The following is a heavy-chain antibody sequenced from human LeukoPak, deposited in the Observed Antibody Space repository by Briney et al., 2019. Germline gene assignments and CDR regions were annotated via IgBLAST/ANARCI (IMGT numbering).Heavy chain of an antibody. D-gene: IGHD2-2*02. Sequence: TGGSLRLSCAASGFTFSSYSMNWVRQAPGKGLEWVSYISSSSSTIYYADSVKGRFTISRDNAKNSLYLQMNSLRAEDTAVYYCAILGYCSSTSCYRAFDIWGQGTMVTVSS. CDR3: AILGYCSSTSCYRAFDI. CDR1: GFTFSSYS. CDR2: ISSSSSTI. J-gene: IGHJ3*02. V-gene: IGHV3-48*04.